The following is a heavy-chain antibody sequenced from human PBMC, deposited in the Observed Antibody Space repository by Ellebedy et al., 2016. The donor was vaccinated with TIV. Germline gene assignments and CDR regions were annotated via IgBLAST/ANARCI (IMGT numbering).Heavy chain of an antibody. CDR1: GFTFSSYW. D-gene: IGHD1-26*01. CDR3: AKGEGRGGSYDY. J-gene: IGHJ4*02. V-gene: IGHV3-7*05. Sequence: GESLKISCAASGFTFSSYWMSWVRQAPGKGLEWVANIKQDGSEKYYVDSVKGRFTISRDNAKNSLYLQMNSLRAEDTAVYYCAKGEGRGGSYDYWGQGTLVTVSS. CDR2: IKQDGSEK.